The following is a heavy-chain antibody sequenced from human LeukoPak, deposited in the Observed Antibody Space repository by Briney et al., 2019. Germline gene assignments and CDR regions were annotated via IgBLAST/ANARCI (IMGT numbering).Heavy chain of an antibody. CDR3: ARGDIVVVPAAPNWFDP. Sequence: KPGGSLRLSCAASGFTFSSYSMNWVRQAPGKGLEWVSSISSSSSYIYYGDSVKGRFTISRDNAKNSLYLQMNSLRAEDTAVYYCARGDIVVVPAAPNWFDPWGQGTLVTVSS. J-gene: IGHJ5*02. D-gene: IGHD2-2*01. V-gene: IGHV3-21*06. CDR2: ISSSSSYI. CDR1: GFTFSSYS.